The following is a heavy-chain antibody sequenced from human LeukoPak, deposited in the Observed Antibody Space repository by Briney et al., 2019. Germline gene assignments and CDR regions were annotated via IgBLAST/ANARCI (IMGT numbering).Heavy chain of an antibody. CDR3: ARRRGQSSGPSYYYFYMDV. CDR1: GGSISSYY. J-gene: IGHJ6*03. D-gene: IGHD2-8*02. CDR2: IYYSGST. V-gene: IGHV4-59*01. Sequence: SETLSLTCTVSGGSISSYYWSWIRQPPGKGLEWIGYIYYSGSTNYNPSLKSRVTISVDTSKNQFSLKLSSVTAADTAVYFCARRRGQSSGPSYYYFYMDVWGKGTTVTVSS.